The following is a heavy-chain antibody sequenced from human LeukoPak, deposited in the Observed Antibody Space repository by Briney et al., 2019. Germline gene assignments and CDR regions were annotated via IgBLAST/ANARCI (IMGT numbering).Heavy chain of an antibody. J-gene: IGHJ6*03. D-gene: IGHD1-26*01. CDR1: GASISSGDYY. Sequence: PSETLSLTCSVSGASISSGDYYWNWIRQPAGKGLEWIGRIYTSGGTNYNPSLKSRVIISVDTSKNQFSLKLSSVTAADTAVYYCARGGIELLVDYYYYMDVWGKGTTVTVSS. CDR3: ARGGIELLVDYYYYMDV. V-gene: IGHV4-61*02. CDR2: IYTSGGT.